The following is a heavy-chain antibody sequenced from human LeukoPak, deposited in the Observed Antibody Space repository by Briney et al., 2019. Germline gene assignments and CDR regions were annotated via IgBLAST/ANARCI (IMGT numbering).Heavy chain of an antibody. CDR1: GYAITSGGFS. V-gene: IGHV4-30-2*01. Sequence: NSSQTLSLTCTVSGYAITSGGFSWNWIRQPPGKGLEWIGCIYDRGPAYYNPSLKSRFTISVDRPKNQFFPNVTSLTAADTAVYYCARSRQASGLFNSWGQGTLVVVSS. CDR3: ARSRQASGLFNS. CDR2: IYDRGPA. J-gene: IGHJ5*01. D-gene: IGHD3-10*01.